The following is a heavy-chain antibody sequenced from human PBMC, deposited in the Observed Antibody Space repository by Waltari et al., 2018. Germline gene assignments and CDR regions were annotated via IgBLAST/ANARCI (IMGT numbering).Heavy chain of an antibody. CDR3: ARDRRGYCSGGSCYAGGGWFDP. CDR1: GYTFTSYG. V-gene: IGHV1-18*01. CDR2: ISAYNGNT. J-gene: IGHJ5*02. D-gene: IGHD2-15*01. Sequence: QVQLVQSGAEVTKPGASVKVSCKASGYTFTSYGISWVRQAPGPGLEWMGWISAYNGNTNYAQKLQGRVTMTTDTSTSTAYMELRSLRSDDTAVYYCARDRRGYCSGGSCYAGGGWFDPWGQGTLVTVSS.